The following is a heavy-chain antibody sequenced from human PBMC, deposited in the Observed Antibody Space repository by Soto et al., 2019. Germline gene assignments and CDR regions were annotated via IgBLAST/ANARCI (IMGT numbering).Heavy chain of an antibody. CDR3: AREHSSSWRFDY. D-gene: IGHD6-13*01. Sequence: QVQLVQSGAEVKKPGASVKVSCKASGYTFTSYDINWVRQATGQGLEWMGWMSPNSGNTGYAQKFQGRVTMTRNTSISTAYMELSSVRSEDTAVYYCAREHSSSWRFDYWGQGTLVTVSS. V-gene: IGHV1-8*01. CDR2: MSPNSGNT. J-gene: IGHJ4*02. CDR1: GYTFTSYD.